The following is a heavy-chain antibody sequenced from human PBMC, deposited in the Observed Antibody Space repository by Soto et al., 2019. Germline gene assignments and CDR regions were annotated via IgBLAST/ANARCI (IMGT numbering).Heavy chain of an antibody. Sequence: LSLTCTVSGGSISSGDYYWSWIRQPPGKGLEWIGYIYYSGSTYYNPSLKSRVTISVDTSKNQFSLKLSSVTAADTAVYYCARGWSGRYYDFWSGPSAPYFDYWGQGTLVTVSS. CDR2: IYYSGST. D-gene: IGHD3-3*01. CDR3: ARGWSGRYYDFWSGPSAPYFDY. CDR1: GGSISSGDYY. J-gene: IGHJ4*02. V-gene: IGHV4-30-4*01.